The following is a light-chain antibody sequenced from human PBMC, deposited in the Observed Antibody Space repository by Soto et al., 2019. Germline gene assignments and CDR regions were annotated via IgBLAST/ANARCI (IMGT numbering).Light chain of an antibody. V-gene: IGLV2-14*01. CDR2: DVN. CDR3: ASYTRTTTLD. J-gene: IGLJ2*01. Sequence: QSALTQPASVSGSPGQSITISCTGTISDIGGYNFISWYQHHPGKPPKLVIYDVNNRPSGISYRFSGSKSGNTASLTISGLQAEDEADYYCASYTRTTTLDFGGGTKLTVL. CDR1: ISDIGGYNF.